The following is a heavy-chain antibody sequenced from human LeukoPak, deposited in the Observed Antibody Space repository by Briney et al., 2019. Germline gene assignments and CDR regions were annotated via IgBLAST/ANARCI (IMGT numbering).Heavy chain of an antibody. V-gene: IGHV3-66*02. Sequence: GGSLRLSCAASGFTVSSNYMSWVRQAPGKGLEWVSVIYSGGSTYYADSVKGRLTISRDNSKNTLYLQMNSLRAEDTAVYYCAGAHYSSVWYVGRGYYFDYWGQGTLVTVSS. CDR1: GFTVSSNY. CDR2: IYSGGST. D-gene: IGHD6-19*01. J-gene: IGHJ4*02. CDR3: AGAHYSSVWYVGRGYYFDY.